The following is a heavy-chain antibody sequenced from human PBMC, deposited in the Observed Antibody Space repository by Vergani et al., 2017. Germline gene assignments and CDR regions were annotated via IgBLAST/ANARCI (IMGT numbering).Heavy chain of an antibody. CDR1: GYTFTSYY. D-gene: IGHD3-22*01. Sequence: QVQLVQSGAEVKKPGASVKASCKASGYTFTSYYMHWVRQAPGQGLEWMGIINPSGGSTSYAQKFQGRVTMTRDTSTSTVYMELSSLRSEDTAVYYCARVGITMIVVAPLDYWGQGTLVTVSS. V-gene: IGHV1-46*03. J-gene: IGHJ4*02. CDR2: INPSGGST. CDR3: ARVGITMIVVAPLDY.